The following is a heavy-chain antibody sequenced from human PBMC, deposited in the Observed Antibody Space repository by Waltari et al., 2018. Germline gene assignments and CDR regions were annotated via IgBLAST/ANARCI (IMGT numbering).Heavy chain of an antibody. CDR2: ISSNGVST. Sequence: EVQLVESGGGLVQPGGSLRLPCAASGFSFSISAMHWVRQAPGKGLEYVSAISSNGVSTYYANSMKGRLSISRDNSKNTLYLQMGSLRAEDMAVYYCARSPDQPDSLDYYMDVWGKGTTVTVSS. J-gene: IGHJ6*03. CDR3: ARSPDQPDSLDYYMDV. V-gene: IGHV3-64*01. D-gene: IGHD2-21*01. CDR1: GFSFSISA.